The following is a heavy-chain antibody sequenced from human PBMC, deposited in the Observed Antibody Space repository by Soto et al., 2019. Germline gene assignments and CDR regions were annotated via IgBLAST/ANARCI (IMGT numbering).Heavy chain of an antibody. CDR1: GGYISGSSYY. V-gene: IGHV4-39*01. CDR2: IYYSGNK. D-gene: IGHD4-17*01. J-gene: IGHJ6*02. Sequence: SETLSLTCTVAGGYISGSSYYWDWFRKSPGKGLEWIGSIYYSGNKYYSPSLKSRVTMSVDTSKNQFSLKLSFVTAADTAVYYCARHRGDYGYEDYYGMDVWGQGTTVTVSS. CDR3: ARHRGDYGYEDYYGMDV.